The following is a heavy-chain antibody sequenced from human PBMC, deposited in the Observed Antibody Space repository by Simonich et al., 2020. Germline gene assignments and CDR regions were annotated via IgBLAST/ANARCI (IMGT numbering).Heavy chain of an antibody. Sequence: EVQLVESGGGLVTPGGSLRLSCAASGFTFSSYSMNWVRKAPGKVVGWVSASSGSSSYIYYADSVKGRVTSSRDNAKNSLYLQMNSLRAEDTAVYYCARARGDSSSWYFDYWGQGTLVTVSS. CDR3: ARARGDSSSWYFDY. V-gene: IGHV3-21*01. J-gene: IGHJ4*02. CDR1: GFTFSSYS. CDR2: SSGSSSYI. D-gene: IGHD6-13*01.